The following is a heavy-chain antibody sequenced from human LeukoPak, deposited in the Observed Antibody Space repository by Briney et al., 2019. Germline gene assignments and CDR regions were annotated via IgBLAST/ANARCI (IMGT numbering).Heavy chain of an antibody. CDR1: GYTFTSYD. CDR2: MNPNSGNT. Sequence: ASVKVSCKASGYTFTSYDINWVRQATGQGLEWMGWMNPNSGNTGYAQKFQGRVTMTRNTSISTAYMELSSLRAEDTAVYYCARDQLWLHNAFDIWGQGTMVTVSS. V-gene: IGHV1-8*01. D-gene: IGHD5-18*01. J-gene: IGHJ3*02. CDR3: ARDQLWLHNAFDI.